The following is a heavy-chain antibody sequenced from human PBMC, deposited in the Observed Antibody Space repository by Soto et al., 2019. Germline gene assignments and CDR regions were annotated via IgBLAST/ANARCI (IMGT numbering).Heavy chain of an antibody. CDR3: ARDELPAGTNSAFDI. CDR1: GFTFSSYS. CDR2: ISSSSSYI. V-gene: IGHV3-21*01. D-gene: IGHD3-10*01. J-gene: IGHJ3*02. Sequence: GGSLRLSCAASGFTFSSYSMNWVRQAPGKGLEWVSSISSSSSYIYYADSVKGRFTISRDNAKNSLYLQMNSLRAEDTAVYYCARDELPAGTNSAFDIWGQGTMVTVSS.